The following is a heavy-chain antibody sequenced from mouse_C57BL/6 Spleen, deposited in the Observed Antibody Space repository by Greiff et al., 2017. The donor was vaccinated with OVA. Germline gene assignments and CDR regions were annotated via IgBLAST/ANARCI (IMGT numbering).Heavy chain of an antibody. V-gene: IGHV10-1*01. CDR3: VRQEDSNWAFAY. Sequence: EVKVVESGGGLVQPKGSLKLSCAASGFSFNTYAMNWVRQAPGKGLEWVARIRSKSNNYATYYADSVKDRFTISRDDSESMLYLQMNNLKTEDTAMYYCVRQEDSNWAFAYWGQGTLVTVSA. CDR2: IRSKSNNYAT. D-gene: IGHD4-1*01. J-gene: IGHJ3*01. CDR1: GFSFNTYA.